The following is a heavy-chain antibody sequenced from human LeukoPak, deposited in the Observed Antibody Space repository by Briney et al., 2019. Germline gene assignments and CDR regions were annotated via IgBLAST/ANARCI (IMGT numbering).Heavy chain of an antibody. D-gene: IGHD3-10*01. CDR3: ASGEGGGGWGWGSFYKPGYYYGMDV. CDR1: GGSINNNDFY. CDR2: IYHSGSA. V-gene: IGHV4-39*07. Sequence: SETLSLTCTVSGGSINNNDFYWGWIRQPPGKGLEWIGSIYHSGSAYYNPSLKSRVTISVDTPKNQFSLRPSSVTAADTAVYYCASGEGGGGWGWGSFYKPGYYYGMDVWGQGTTVTVSS. J-gene: IGHJ6*02.